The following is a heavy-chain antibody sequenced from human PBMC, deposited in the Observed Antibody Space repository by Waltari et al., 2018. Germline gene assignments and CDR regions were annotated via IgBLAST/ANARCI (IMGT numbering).Heavy chain of an antibody. CDR3: ARHSDSGGEAALDY. CDR2: MYYSGTA. D-gene: IGHD2-21*01. Sequence: QLQLQESGPGLVKSSETLSLTCAVSDGFLSTTIFFWGWMRQPPGKGLVWIGAMYYSGTAYYTPSLKSRVTISVDTSKNQFSLNLKSLSAADTAVYYCARHSDSGGEAALDYWGRGTLVTVSS. CDR1: DGFLSTTIFF. J-gene: IGHJ4*02. V-gene: IGHV4-39*01.